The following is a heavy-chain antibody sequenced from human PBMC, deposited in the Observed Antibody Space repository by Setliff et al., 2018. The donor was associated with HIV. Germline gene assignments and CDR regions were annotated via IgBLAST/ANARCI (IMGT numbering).Heavy chain of an antibody. CDR2: IIPIFGTT. CDR1: GGRFSNYG. CDR3: ARAVVPTYYDVLTGYVYYMDV. Sequence: SVKVSCKASGGRFSNYGISWVRQAPGQGLEWMGGIIPIFGTTNYAQMFQGRVTMTADESTGTAYMELSSLRSEDTAVYYCARAVVPTYYDVLTGYVYYMDVWGKGTTVTVSS. J-gene: IGHJ6*03. D-gene: IGHD3-9*01. V-gene: IGHV1-69*13.